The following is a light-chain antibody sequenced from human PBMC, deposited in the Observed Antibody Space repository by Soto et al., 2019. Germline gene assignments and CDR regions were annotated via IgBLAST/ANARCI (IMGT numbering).Light chain of an antibody. CDR2: AAF. CDR1: QGISNY. Sequence: DIQMTQSPSSLSASVGDRITITCRASQGISNYLAWYQQTPGKFPPLLIYAAFTLQSGVPSPFSGSGPGADFTLATSSLQPEDVATYYCQEYNSAPEAFGQGTKVDIK. J-gene: IGKJ1*01. CDR3: QEYNSAPEA. V-gene: IGKV1-27*01.